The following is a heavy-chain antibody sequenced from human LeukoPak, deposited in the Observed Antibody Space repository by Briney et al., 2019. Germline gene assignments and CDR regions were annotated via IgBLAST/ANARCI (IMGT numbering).Heavy chain of an antibody. D-gene: IGHD5-18*01. J-gene: IGHJ4*02. V-gene: IGHV3-21*01. CDR3: ARAYSYGSSFDY. Sequence: GGSLRLSCAASGFTFSSYAMRWVRQAPGKGLEWVSSISSSSSYIYYADSVKGRFTISRDNAKNSLYLQMNSLRAEDTAVYYCARAYSYGSSFDYWGQGTLVTVSS. CDR2: ISSSSSYI. CDR1: GFTFSSYA.